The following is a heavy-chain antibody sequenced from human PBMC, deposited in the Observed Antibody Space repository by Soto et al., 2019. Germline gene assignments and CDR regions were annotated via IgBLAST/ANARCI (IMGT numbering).Heavy chain of an antibody. CDR1: GFTFSSYA. J-gene: IGHJ4*02. Sequence: PGGSLRLSCAASGFTFSSYAMSWVRQAPGKGLEWVSAISGSGGSTYYADSVKGRFTISRDNSKNTLYLQMNSLRAEDTAVYYCARSLSEVSDFDYWGQGTLVTVSS. CDR3: ARSLSEVSDFDY. V-gene: IGHV3-23*01. CDR2: ISGSGGST.